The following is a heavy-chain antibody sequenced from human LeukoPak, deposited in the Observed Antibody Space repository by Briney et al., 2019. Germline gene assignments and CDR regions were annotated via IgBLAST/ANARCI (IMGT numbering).Heavy chain of an antibody. V-gene: IGHV3-21*01. Sequence: GGSLRLSCAASGFTFSSYSMNWVRQAPGKGLEWVSSISSSSSYIYYADSVKGRFTISRDNPKNSLYLQMNSLRAEDTAVYYCARDKDTAMVRAFDYWGQGTLVTVSS. CDR1: GFTFSSYS. CDR2: ISSSSSYI. CDR3: ARDKDTAMVRAFDY. J-gene: IGHJ4*02. D-gene: IGHD5-18*01.